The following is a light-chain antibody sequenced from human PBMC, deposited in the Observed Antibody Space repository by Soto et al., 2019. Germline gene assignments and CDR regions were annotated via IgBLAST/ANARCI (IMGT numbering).Light chain of an antibody. CDR3: QTWDSGTASVL. CDR2: QDN. V-gene: IGLV3-1*01. CDR1: KLGEKY. J-gene: IGLJ2*01. Sequence: SYELTQPPSVSVSPGQTASITCSGDKLGEKYGSWYQQRPGQSPVLVIFQDNRRPSGIPERFSGSNSGNTATLTISGTQTMDEADYYCQTWDSGTASVLFGGGTKLTVL.